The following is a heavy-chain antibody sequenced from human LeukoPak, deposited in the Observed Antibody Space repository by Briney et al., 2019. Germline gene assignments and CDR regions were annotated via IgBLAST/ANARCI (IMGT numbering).Heavy chain of an antibody. CDR3: AIRNSLDY. J-gene: IGHJ4*02. Sequence: GGSLRLSCAAPGFTFSSYGMHWVRQAPGKGLEWVAVISYDGSNKYYADSVKGRFTISRDNSKNTLYLQMNSLRAEDTAVYYCAIRNSLDYWGQGTLVIVSS. CDR1: GFTFSSYG. D-gene: IGHD4-11*01. CDR2: ISYDGSNK. V-gene: IGHV3-30*03.